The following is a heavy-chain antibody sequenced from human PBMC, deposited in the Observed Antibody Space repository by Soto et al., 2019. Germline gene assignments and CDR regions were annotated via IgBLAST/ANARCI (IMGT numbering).Heavy chain of an antibody. V-gene: IGHV3-30*18. D-gene: IGHD1-26*01. CDR1: GFTFSSYG. J-gene: IGHJ6*02. Sequence: GGSLRLSCAASGFTFSSYGMHWVRQAPGKGLEWVAVISSDGSNKNYADSVKGRFTISRDNSKNTLYLQMNSLRAEDTAVYYCAKDQGSYLAYYYYGMDVWGQGTTVTVSS. CDR3: AKDQGSYLAYYYYGMDV. CDR2: ISSDGSNK.